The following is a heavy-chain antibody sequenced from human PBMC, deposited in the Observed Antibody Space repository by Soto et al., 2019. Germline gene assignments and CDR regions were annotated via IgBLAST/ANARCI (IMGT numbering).Heavy chain of an antibody. Sequence: SETLSLTCAVYGGSFSGYYWSWIRQPPGKGLEWIGEINHSGSTNYNPSLKSRVTISVDTSKNQFSLKLSSVTAADTAVYYCARGRIAARLRWFDPWGQGTLVTV. V-gene: IGHV4-34*01. D-gene: IGHD6-6*01. CDR3: ARGRIAARLRWFDP. CDR1: GGSFSGYY. J-gene: IGHJ5*02. CDR2: INHSGST.